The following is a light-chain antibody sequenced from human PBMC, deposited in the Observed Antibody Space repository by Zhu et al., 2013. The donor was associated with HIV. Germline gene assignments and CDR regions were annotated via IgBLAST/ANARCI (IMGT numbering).Light chain of an antibody. Sequence: EIVMTQSPATLSVSPGERVTLSCRASQSVTSDLAWYQQKPGQAPRLLIYAASTRATDVPARFSGSGSGAEFTLTISSLQSEDFAVYYCQQRSNWPVTFGQGTRLEIK. CDR1: QSVTSD. V-gene: IGKV3-15*01. J-gene: IGKJ5*01. CDR3: QQRSNWPVT. CDR2: AAS.